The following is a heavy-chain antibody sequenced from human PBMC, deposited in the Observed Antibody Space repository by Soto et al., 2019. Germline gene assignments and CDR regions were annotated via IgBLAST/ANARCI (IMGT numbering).Heavy chain of an antibody. J-gene: IGHJ4*02. CDR3: ARDSPSDDGIHGPFDY. CDR2: IWYDGSNK. V-gene: IGHV3-33*01. CDR1: RFNFSSYG. Sequence: QVQLVESGGGVVQPGRSLRISCAASRFNFSSYGMHWVRQAPGKGLEWVAVIWYDGSNKYYADSVKGRFTISRDNSKKTLYLQMNSLRAEDTAVYYCARDSPSDDGIHGPFDYWGQGTLVTVSS. D-gene: IGHD3-3*01.